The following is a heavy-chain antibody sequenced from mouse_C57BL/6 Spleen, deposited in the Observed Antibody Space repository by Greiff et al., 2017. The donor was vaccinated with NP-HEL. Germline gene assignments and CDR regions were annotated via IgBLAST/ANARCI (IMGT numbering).Heavy chain of an antibody. CDR1: GYTFTDYY. V-gene: IGHV1-26*01. CDR3: ARGGYDHADAMDD. D-gene: IGHD2-10*02. J-gene: IGHJ4*01. CDR2: INPNNGGT. Sequence: EVQLQQSGPELVKPGASVKISCKASGYTFTDYYMNWVKQSHGKRLEWIGDINPNNGGTSYNQKFKGKATLTVAKSSSTAYMELHSLTSEDSAVYNCARGGYDHADAMDDWGQGTSVTVSS.